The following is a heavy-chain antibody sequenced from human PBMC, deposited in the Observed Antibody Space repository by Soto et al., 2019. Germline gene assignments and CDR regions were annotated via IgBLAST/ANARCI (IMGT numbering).Heavy chain of an antibody. J-gene: IGHJ4*02. CDR1: GYSFSTYW. D-gene: IGHD3-10*01. CDR2: IYPGDSDT. CDR3: ARLPQFLRFGALTSRAYYFNY. Sequence: GESLKISCTGSGYSFSTYWIAWVRQMPGKGLEWMGIIYPGDSDTRYSPSFQGQVTIAADTSTKTAYLQWSCLKASDTAIYYCARLPQFLRFGALTSRAYYFNYGGPGTLFTVSS. V-gene: IGHV5-51*01.